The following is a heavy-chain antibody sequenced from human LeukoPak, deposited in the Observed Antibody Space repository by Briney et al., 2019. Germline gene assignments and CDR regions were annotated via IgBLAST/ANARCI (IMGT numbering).Heavy chain of an antibody. J-gene: IGHJ3*02. CDR3: ARDVVPHYYDSSGYYRHAFDI. CDR2: ISSSSSTI. D-gene: IGHD3-22*01. CDR1: GFTFSSYS. V-gene: IGHV3-48*04. Sequence: GGSLRLSCAASGFTFSSYSMNWVRQAPGKGLEWVSYISSSSSTIYYADSVKGRFTISRDNAKNTLYLQMNSLRAEDTAVYYCARDVVPHYYDSSGYYRHAFDIWGQGTMVTVSS.